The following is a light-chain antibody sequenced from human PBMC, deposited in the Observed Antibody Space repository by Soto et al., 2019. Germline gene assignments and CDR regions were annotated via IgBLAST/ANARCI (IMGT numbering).Light chain of an antibody. CDR2: DDS. CDR3: QVWDSSSNQPWV. J-gene: IGLJ3*02. CDR1: NIGSKS. V-gene: IGLV3-21*02. Sequence: SYELTQPPSVLVAPGQTAKITCGGNNIGSKSVHWYQQRPGQAPVLVVYDDSDRPSGIPERFSGSTSGNTATLTISRVEAGDEADYYCQVWDSSSNQPWVFGGGTKLTVL.